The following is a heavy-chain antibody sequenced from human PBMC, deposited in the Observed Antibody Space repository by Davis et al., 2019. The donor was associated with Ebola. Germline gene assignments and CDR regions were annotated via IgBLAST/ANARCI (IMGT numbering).Heavy chain of an antibody. J-gene: IGHJ4*02. V-gene: IGHV3-53*01. CDR3: ARATYYYDSTAGNY. Sequence: GGSLRLSCAASGFTVSSNYMSWVRQAPGKGLEWVSVVYSGGSTYYADSVKGRFSISRDTSKNTLYLQMNSLRAEDTAVYYCARATYYYDSTAGNYWGQGTLVTVSS. CDR2: VYSGGST. D-gene: IGHD3-22*01. CDR1: GFTVSSNY.